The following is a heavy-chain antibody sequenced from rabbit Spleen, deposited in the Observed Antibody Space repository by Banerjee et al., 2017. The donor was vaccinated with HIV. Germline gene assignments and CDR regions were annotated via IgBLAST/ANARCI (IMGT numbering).Heavy chain of an antibody. D-gene: IGHD1-1*01. V-gene: IGHV1S45*01. J-gene: IGHJ4*01. CDR3: ARDVGAVIGWNFNL. CDR1: GFSFSSGYY. CDR2: IGTGSGSN. Sequence: QEQLEESGGGLVKPGASLTLTCKASGFSFSSGYYMYWVRQAPGKGLEWIVCIGTGSGSNGYARWGKGRFSITKTSSTTVTLQMTSLTAADTATYFCARDVGAVIGWNFNLWGQGTLVTVS.